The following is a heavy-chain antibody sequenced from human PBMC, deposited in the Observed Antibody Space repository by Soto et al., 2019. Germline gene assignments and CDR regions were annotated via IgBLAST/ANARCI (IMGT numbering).Heavy chain of an antibody. CDR1: GGSFSGYY. Sequence: QVQLQQWGAGLLKPSETLSLTCAVYGGSFSGYYWSWIRQPPGKGLEWIGEINHSGSTNYNPSLKSRVTISVDTSKNQFSLKLSSVTAADTAVYYCARGLVIKGVVPAAIISGMDWGQGTLVTVSS. CDR3: ARGLVIKGVVPAAIISGMD. CDR2: INHSGST. D-gene: IGHD2-2*01. V-gene: IGHV4-34*01. J-gene: IGHJ4*02.